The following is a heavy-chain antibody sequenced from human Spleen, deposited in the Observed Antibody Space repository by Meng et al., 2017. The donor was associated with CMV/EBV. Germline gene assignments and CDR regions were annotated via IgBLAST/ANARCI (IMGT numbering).Heavy chain of an antibody. D-gene: IGHD7-27*01. V-gene: IGHV3-43*01. J-gene: IGHJ1*01. CDR2: VSWDGGSA. CDR3: ARETTTNWGYFRH. CDR1: GFTFDDYT. Sequence: GESLKISCAASGFTFDDYTMHWVRQVPGKGLEWVSLVSWDGGSAYYADSVKGRFTISRDNAKNSLYLQMNSLRAEDTAVYYCARETTTNWGYFRHWGQGTLVTVSS.